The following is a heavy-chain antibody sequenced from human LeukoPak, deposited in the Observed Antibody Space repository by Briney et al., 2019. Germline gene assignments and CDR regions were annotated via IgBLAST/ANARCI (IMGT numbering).Heavy chain of an antibody. Sequence: SETLSLTCTVSGGSISSYYWSWIRQPPGKGLEWIGYIYYSGSTNYNPSLKSRVTISVDTSKNQFSLKLSSVTAADTAVYYCARAPPRPYYYGSGSYPNWFDPWGQGTLVTVSS. CDR2: IYYSGST. J-gene: IGHJ5*02. CDR3: ARAPPRPYYYGSGSYPNWFDP. D-gene: IGHD3-10*01. V-gene: IGHV4-59*01. CDR1: GGSISSYY.